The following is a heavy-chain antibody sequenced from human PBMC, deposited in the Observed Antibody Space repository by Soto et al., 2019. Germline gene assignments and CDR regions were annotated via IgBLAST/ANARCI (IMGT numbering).Heavy chain of an antibody. CDR1: GGTFSSYA. Sequence: QFQLVQSGAEVKKPGSSVKVSCKASGGTFSSYAFSWVRQAPGQGLEWMGGIIPIFGTANYAQKFQGRVTITADESTSTAYKELSSLISEDTAVYYCARVRVRFLEWLGSEGWGQGTLVTVSS. J-gene: IGHJ4*02. CDR3: ARVRVRFLEWLGSEG. V-gene: IGHV1-69*12. CDR2: IIPIFGTA. D-gene: IGHD3-3*01.